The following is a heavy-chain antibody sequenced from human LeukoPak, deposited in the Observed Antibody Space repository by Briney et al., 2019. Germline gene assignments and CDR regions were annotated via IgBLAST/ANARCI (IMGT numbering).Heavy chain of an antibody. V-gene: IGHV3-48*03. J-gene: IGHJ4*02. CDR1: GFTFSSYG. CDR2: ISSSGSTV. CDR3: ASCYGINWVIGY. D-gene: IGHD1-1*01. Sequence: GGSLRLSCAASGFTFSSYGMNWVRQAPGKGLEWVSYISSSGSTVYYADSVKGRFTISRDNDKNSLYLQMNSLRAEDTAVYYCASCYGINWVIGYWGQGTLVTVSS.